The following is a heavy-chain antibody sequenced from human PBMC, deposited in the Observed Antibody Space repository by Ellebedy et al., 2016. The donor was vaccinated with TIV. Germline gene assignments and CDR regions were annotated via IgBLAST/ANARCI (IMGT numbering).Heavy chain of an antibody. CDR3: AKGATGSYVVDY. Sequence: GESLKISXAASGFTFSSYAMSWVRQAPGKGLEWVSAISGGGGSTYYADSVKGRFTVSRDNSKNTLSLQMNSLRAEDTAVYFCAKGATGSYVVDYWGQGTLVTVSS. CDR1: GFTFSSYA. D-gene: IGHD1-26*01. CDR2: ISGGGGST. J-gene: IGHJ4*02. V-gene: IGHV3-23*01.